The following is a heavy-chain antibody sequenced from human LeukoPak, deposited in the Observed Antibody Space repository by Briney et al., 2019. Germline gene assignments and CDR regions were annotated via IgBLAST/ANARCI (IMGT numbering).Heavy chain of an antibody. CDR2: IKQDGSEK. V-gene: IGHV3-7*01. Sequence: GGSLRLSCAASGFTFSSYWMSWVRQAPRKGLEWVANIKQDGSEKYYVDSVKGRFTISRDNAKNSLYLQMNSLRAEDTAVYYCARDQRGGRYCSSTSCYFDYWGQGTLVTVSS. CDR3: ARDQRGGRYCSSTSCYFDY. J-gene: IGHJ4*02. CDR1: GFTFSSYW. D-gene: IGHD2-2*01.